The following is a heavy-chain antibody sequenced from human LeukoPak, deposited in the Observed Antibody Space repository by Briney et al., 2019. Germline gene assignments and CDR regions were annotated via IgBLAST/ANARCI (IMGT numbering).Heavy chain of an antibody. V-gene: IGHV1-69*04. D-gene: IGHD3-9*01. CDR2: IIPILGIA. CDR3: AREPTGYYYYYYGMDV. Sequence: SVKVSCKASGGTFSSYAISWVRQAPGQGLEWMGRIIPILGIANYAQKFRGRVTITADKSTSTAYMELSSLRSEDTAVYYCAREPTGYYYYYYGMDVWGQGTTVTVSS. J-gene: IGHJ6*02. CDR1: GGTFSSYA.